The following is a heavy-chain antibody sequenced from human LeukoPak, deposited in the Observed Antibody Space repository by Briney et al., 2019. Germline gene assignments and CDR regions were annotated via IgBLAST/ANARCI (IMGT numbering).Heavy chain of an antibody. Sequence: GGSLRLSCAPSGFTFSSYSVNWVRQAPGKGLEWVSYISSSSSSIYYADSVKGRFTISRDNAENSLYLQMNSLRDEDTAVYYCARGYCSGGSCHPIFDYWGQGTLVTVSS. CDR2: ISSSSSSI. J-gene: IGHJ4*02. CDR3: ARGYCSGGSCHPIFDY. CDR1: GFTFSSYS. V-gene: IGHV3-48*02. D-gene: IGHD2-15*01.